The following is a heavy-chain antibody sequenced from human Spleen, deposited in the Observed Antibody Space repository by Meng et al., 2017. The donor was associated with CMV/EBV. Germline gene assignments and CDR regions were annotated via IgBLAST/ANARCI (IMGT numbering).Heavy chain of an antibody. Sequence: GGSLRLSCAASGFTFDDYAMHWVRQAPGKCLEWVSGISWNSGSIGYADSVKGRFTISRDNAKNSLYLQMNSLRAEDTALYYCAKEELIYDFWSGYYGEPWFDPWGQGTLVTVSS. J-gene: IGHJ5*02. CDR3: AKEELIYDFWSGYYGEPWFDP. D-gene: IGHD3-3*01. CDR1: GFTFDDYA. V-gene: IGHV3-9*01. CDR2: ISWNSGSI.